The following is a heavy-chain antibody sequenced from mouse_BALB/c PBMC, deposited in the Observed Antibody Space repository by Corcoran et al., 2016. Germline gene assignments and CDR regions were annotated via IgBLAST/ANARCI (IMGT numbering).Heavy chain of an antibody. D-gene: IGHD3-3*01. Sequence: QIQLVQYGPELKKPGETVKISCKASGYTFTNYGMNWVKQAPGKGLKWMGWINTYTGEPTYADDFKGRFAFSLETSASTAYLQINNLKNEDTATYFCARGDGYAMDYWGQGTSVTVSS. J-gene: IGHJ4*01. CDR1: GYTFTNYG. CDR2: INTYTGEP. CDR3: ARGDGYAMDY. V-gene: IGHV9-3-1*01.